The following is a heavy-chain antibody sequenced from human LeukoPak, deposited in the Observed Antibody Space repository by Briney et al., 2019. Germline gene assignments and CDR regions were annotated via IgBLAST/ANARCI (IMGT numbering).Heavy chain of an antibody. V-gene: IGHV3-53*01. CDR1: GFTVSSNY. CDR3: AAPRYGSSTSEFDY. CDR2: IYSGGST. Sequence: GGSLRLSCAASGFTVSSNYMSWVRQAPGKGLEWVSVIYSGGSTYYADSVKGRFTISRDNSKNTLYLQMNSLRAEDTAVYYCAAPRYGSSTSEFDYWGQGTLVTVSS. J-gene: IGHJ4*02. D-gene: IGHD2-2*01.